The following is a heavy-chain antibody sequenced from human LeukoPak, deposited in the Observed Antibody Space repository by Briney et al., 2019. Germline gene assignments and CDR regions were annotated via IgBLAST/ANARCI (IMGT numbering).Heavy chain of an antibody. CDR1: GYMFTVYY. CDR3: AREMRSSKALDY. V-gene: IGHV1-46*01. D-gene: IGHD2/OR15-2a*01. CDR2: ISPTGGTT. Sequence: ASVKVSCKTSGYMFTVYYLHWVRQAPGQGLEWMGMISPTGGTTRFSQKYQGRITMTRDMSTSTVYMDLSSLRSEDTAVYYCAREMRSSKALDYWGQGTLVTVSS. J-gene: IGHJ4*02.